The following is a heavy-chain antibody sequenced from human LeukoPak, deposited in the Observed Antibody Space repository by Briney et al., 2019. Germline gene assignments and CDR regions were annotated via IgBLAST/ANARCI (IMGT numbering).Heavy chain of an antibody. CDR2: INHNGGRT. Sequence: GGSLRLSCAASGFTFNNYAMSWVRRAPGKGLEWVSTINHNGGRTYYADSLEGRFAISRDNSKNTLFLQMHSLRAEDTAVYYCAKADRVASAATLDYWGQGTLVTVSS. CDR3: AKADRVASAATLDY. V-gene: IGHV3-23*01. J-gene: IGHJ4*02. CDR1: GFTFNNYA. D-gene: IGHD2-15*01.